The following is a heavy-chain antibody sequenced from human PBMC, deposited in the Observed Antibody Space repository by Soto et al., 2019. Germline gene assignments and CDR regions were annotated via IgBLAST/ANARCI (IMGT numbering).Heavy chain of an antibody. D-gene: IGHD5-12*01. Sequence: GGSLRLSCAASGLTFSSYGMHRVRQAPGKGLEWVAVIWYDGSNKYYADSVKGRFTISRDNSKNTLYLQMNSLRAEDTAVYYCERVRGATIGGDFDYWGQGTLVTVSS. V-gene: IGHV3-33*01. J-gene: IGHJ4*02. CDR1: GLTFSSYG. CDR2: IWYDGSNK. CDR3: ERVRGATIGGDFDY.